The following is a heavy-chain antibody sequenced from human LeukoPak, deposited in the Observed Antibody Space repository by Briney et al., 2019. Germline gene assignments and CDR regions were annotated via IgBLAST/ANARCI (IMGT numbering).Heavy chain of an antibody. D-gene: IGHD3-9*01. J-gene: IGHJ4*02. CDR3: ARDGPQLRYFVFDY. CDR2: IKQDGSEK. V-gene: IGHV3-7*01. CDR1: GFTFSSYW. Sequence: GGSLRLSCAASGFTFSSYWMSWVRQAPGKGLEWVANIKQDGSEKYYVDSVKGRFTISRDNAKNSLYLQMNSLRAEDTAVYYCARDGPQLRYFVFDYWGQGTLVTVSS.